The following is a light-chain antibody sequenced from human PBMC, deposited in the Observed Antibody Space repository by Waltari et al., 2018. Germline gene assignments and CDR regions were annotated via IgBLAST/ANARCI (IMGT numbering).Light chain of an antibody. CDR1: QSVSSN. CDR3: QQYNNWPPWT. Sequence: ETVMTQSPANLSVSPGERATLSCRASQSVSSNLAWYQQKPGQAPRLLIYGATTRATGIPARFSGSGSGTEFTLTISSLQSEDFAVYYCQQYNNWPPWTFGQGTKVEIK. CDR2: GAT. V-gene: IGKV3-15*01. J-gene: IGKJ1*01.